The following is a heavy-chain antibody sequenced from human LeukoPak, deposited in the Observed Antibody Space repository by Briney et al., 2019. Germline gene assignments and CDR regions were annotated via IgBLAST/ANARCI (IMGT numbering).Heavy chain of an antibody. CDR2: INHSGST. CDR1: GGSFSGYY. Sequence: SETLSLTCAVYGGSFSGYYWSWIRQPPGKGLEWIGEINHSGSTNYNPSLKSRVTISVDTSKNQFSLKLSSVTAADTAVYYCLCSSYYFDYWGQGTLVTVSS. V-gene: IGHV4-34*01. CDR3: LCSSYYFDY. J-gene: IGHJ4*02. D-gene: IGHD6-6*01.